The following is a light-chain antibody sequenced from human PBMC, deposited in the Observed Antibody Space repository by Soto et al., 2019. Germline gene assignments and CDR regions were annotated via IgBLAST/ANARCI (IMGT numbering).Light chain of an antibody. CDR2: GAS. Sequence: EVVLTQSPGTLSLSPGERATLSCRASQSVGSRLAWYQQKPGQAPRLLIYGASYRATGIPDRFSGSGSGTDFTLTISRLEPEDFAVYYCQQYGSSPRTFGQGTKVDIK. J-gene: IGKJ1*01. CDR1: QSVGSR. CDR3: QQYGSSPRT. V-gene: IGKV3-20*01.